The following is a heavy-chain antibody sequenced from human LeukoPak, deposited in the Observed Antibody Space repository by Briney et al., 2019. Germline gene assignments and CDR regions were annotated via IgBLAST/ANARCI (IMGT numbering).Heavy chain of an antibody. CDR3: ARARSGYYSYYYYYMDV. CDR1: GYTFTSYD. CDR2: MNPNSGNT. Sequence: ASVKVSCKASGYTFTSYDINWVRQATGQGLEWMGWMNPNSGNTGYAQKFQGRVTMTRHTSISTAYMELSSLRSEDTAVYYCARARSGYYSYYYYYMDVWGKGTTVTISS. V-gene: IGHV1-8*01. J-gene: IGHJ6*03. D-gene: IGHD3-22*01.